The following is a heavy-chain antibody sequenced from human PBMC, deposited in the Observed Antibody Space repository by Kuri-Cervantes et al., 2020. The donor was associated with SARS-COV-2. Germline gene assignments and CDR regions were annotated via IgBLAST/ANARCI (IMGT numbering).Heavy chain of an antibody. Sequence: SQTLSLTCAVYGGSFSGYYWSWIRQPPGKGLEWIGEINHSGSTNYNPSLKSRVTISVDTSKNQFSLKLSSVTAADTAVYYCAGGPPSSIAARRVSFDYWGQGTLVTVSS. J-gene: IGHJ4*02. CDR3: AGGPPSSIAARRVSFDY. D-gene: IGHD6-6*01. CDR2: INHSGST. V-gene: IGHV4-34*01. CDR1: GGSFSGYY.